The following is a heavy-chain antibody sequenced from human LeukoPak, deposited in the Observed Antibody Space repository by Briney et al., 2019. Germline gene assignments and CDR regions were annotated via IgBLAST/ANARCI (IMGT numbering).Heavy chain of an antibody. J-gene: IGHJ4*02. D-gene: IGHD2-2*01. CDR1: GFTFSDYY. CDR3: ARDLPYQITFDY. V-gene: IGHV3-11*01. Sequence: PGGSLRLSCAAAGFTFSDYYMSWIRQAPGKGLEWVSYISSSGTTIYYADSVKGRFTISRDNAKNSLYLQMNSLRAEDTAVYYCARDLPYQITFDYWGQGTLVTVSS. CDR2: ISSSGTTI.